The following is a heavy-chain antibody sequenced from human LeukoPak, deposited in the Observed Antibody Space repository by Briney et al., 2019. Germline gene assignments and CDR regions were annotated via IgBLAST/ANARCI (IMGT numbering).Heavy chain of an antibody. CDR2: IYTSGTT. V-gene: IGHV4-4*07. Sequence: SETLSLTCTVSGGSISSYFWSWIRQPAGKGLEWIGRIYTSGTTNYNTTLKSRLTMSVDTSKNQFSLRLSSVTAADTAVYYCARGSYYYGSGSYPFDYWGQGTLVTVSS. CDR1: GGSISSYF. J-gene: IGHJ4*02. CDR3: ARGSYYYGSGSYPFDY. D-gene: IGHD3-10*01.